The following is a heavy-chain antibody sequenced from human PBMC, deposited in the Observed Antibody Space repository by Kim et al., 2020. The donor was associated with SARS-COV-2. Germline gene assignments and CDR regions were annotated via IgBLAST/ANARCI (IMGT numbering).Heavy chain of an antibody. Sequence: ADSVKGRFTISRDNAKNSLYLQMNSLRPEDTALYYCAKARGYSSGWSDYWGQGTLVTVSS. D-gene: IGHD6-19*01. J-gene: IGHJ4*02. CDR3: AKARGYSSGWSDY. V-gene: IGHV3-9*01.